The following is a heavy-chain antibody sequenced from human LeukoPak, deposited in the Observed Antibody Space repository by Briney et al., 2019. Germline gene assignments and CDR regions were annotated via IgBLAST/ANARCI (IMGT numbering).Heavy chain of an antibody. CDR3: ASHYKTTGSNPQPDY. CDR2: ISGSRDNS. CDR1: GFTFKNSA. Sequence: GGSLRLSCAASGFTFKNSAMSWVRQAPGRGLEWVSTISGSRDNSYYADSVRGRFTVSRDNSKDTLYLEMNSLRAADTAVYYCASHYKTTGSNPQPDYWGQGTLVTVSS. V-gene: IGHV3-23*01. D-gene: IGHD4-11*01. J-gene: IGHJ4*02.